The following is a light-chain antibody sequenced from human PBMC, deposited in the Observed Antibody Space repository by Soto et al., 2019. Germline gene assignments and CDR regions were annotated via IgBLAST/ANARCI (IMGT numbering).Light chain of an antibody. CDR1: QTVGSNS. V-gene: IGKV3-20*01. CDR2: GAS. J-gene: IGKJ1*01. Sequence: ENVMTQSPSTLSLSPGEGATLSCRASQTVGSNSLAWYQQRPGQAPRLRIYGASSRATGIPDRFSGSGSGTDFTLTIRRLEPEDFAVYYCQQYGSSPRTFGQGTKVEI. CDR3: QQYGSSPRT.